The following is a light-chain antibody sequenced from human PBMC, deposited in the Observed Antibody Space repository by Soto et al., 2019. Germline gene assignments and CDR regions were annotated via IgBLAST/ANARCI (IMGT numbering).Light chain of an antibody. V-gene: IGKV3-20*01. J-gene: IGKJ1*01. CDR1: QSVSSNY. Sequence: EIVLAQSPGTLSLSPGERATLSCRASQSVSSNYLAWYQQKPGQAPRLLIYAASSRATGIPDRFSGSGSGTDFTLTISRLEPEDFAVYYCQQYGSSRWTFGQAAKVEV. CDR2: AAS. CDR3: QQYGSSRWT.